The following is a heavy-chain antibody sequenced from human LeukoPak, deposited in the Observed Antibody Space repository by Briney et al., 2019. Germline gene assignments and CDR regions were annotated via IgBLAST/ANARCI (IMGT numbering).Heavy chain of an antibody. CDR2: IYHSGST. J-gene: IGHJ4*02. D-gene: IGHD3-10*01. CDR1: GYSISSGYY. V-gene: IGHV4-38-2*01. Sequence: PSETLSLTCAVSGYSISSGYYWGWIRQPPGKGLEWIGSIYHSGSTYYNPSLKSRVTISVDTSKNQFSLKLSSVTAADTAVYYCAGRVRGVDYFDYWGQGTLVTVSS. CDR3: AGRVRGVDYFDY.